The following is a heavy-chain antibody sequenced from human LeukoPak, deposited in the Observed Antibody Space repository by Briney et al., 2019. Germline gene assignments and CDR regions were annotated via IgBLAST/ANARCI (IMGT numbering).Heavy chain of an antibody. Sequence: GASVEVSCKASGYSFTNYYIHWVRQAPGQGLEWMGRINPSGGGTSYAQKFQGRVTMTRDMSTSTVYMELSSLRSEDTAVYYCARDQDSIGYGENLYWGQGILVTVSS. D-gene: IGHD5-18*01. V-gene: IGHV1-46*01. CDR2: INPSGGGT. J-gene: IGHJ4*02. CDR1: GYSFTNYY. CDR3: ARDQDSIGYGENLY.